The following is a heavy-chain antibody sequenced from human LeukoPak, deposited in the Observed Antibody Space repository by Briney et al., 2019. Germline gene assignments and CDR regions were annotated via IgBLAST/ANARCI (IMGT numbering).Heavy chain of an antibody. J-gene: IGHJ4*02. CDR2: ISPYNANT. V-gene: IGHV1-18*01. CDR1: GYSFTSYG. D-gene: IGHD1-26*01. Sequence: ASVKVSCKASGYSFTSYGINWVRQAPGQGLEWMGWISPYNANTNYAQKLQGRVTMTTDTSTNTAYMELRSLRSDDTAVYYCAKGASGSYYYYSDYWGQGTLVTVSS. CDR3: AKGASGSYYYYSDY.